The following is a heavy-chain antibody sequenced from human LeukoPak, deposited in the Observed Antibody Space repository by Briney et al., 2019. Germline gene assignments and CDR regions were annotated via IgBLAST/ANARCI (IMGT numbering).Heavy chain of an antibody. D-gene: IGHD6-6*01. Sequence: GGSLRLSCAASGFTFSRYSMNWVRQAPGKGLEWVSSISSSSSYIYYADSVKGRFTISRDNAKNSLYLQMNSLRAEDTAVYYCARGIAARPDGYWGQGTLVTVSS. CDR1: GFTFSRYS. J-gene: IGHJ4*02. CDR2: ISSSSSYI. V-gene: IGHV3-21*01. CDR3: ARGIAARPDGY.